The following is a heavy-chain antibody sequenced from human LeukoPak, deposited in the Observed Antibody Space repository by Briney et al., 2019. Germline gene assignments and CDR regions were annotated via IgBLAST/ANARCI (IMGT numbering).Heavy chain of an antibody. J-gene: IGHJ3*02. CDR2: IYYSGST. D-gene: IGHD2-2*02. Sequence: SETLSLTCTVSGGSISSGGYYWSWIRQHPGKGLEWIGYIYYSGSTYYNPSLKSRVTISVDTSKNQFSLKLSSVTAADTAVYYCARALEDIVVVPAAITPLRAFDIWGQGTMVTVSS. V-gene: IGHV4-31*03. CDR1: GGSISSGGYY. CDR3: ARALEDIVVVPAAITPLRAFDI.